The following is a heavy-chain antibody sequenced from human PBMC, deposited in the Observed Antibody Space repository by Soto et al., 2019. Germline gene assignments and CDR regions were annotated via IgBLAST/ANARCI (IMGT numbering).Heavy chain of an antibody. CDR3: AKDLLGLRYCSGFSCPMDV. CDR1: GFTFDDYA. J-gene: IGHJ6*04. Sequence: PGGSLRLSCAASGFTFDDYAMHWVRQAPGKGLEWVSGISWNSGNIGYADSVKGRFTISRDNAKNSLYLQINSLRAEDTALYYCAKDLLGLRYCSGFSCPMDVWGKGTTVTVSS. D-gene: IGHD2-15*01. CDR2: ISWNSGNI. V-gene: IGHV3-9*01.